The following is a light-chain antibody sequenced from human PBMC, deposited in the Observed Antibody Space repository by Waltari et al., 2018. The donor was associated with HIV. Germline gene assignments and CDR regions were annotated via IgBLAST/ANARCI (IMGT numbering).Light chain of an antibody. CDR2: HDR. CDR1: KIGSES. J-gene: IGLJ3*02. CDR3: QLFQCCNNWV. Sequence: SYVLTQPPSVSVAPGQPARITCEGNKIGSESVHWYQQRPGQAPVVVIYHDRDRPSGIPERCSGSNSGNTATLTITRVEAGDEADYYCQLFQCCNNWVFGGGTKLTVL. V-gene: IGLV3-21*01.